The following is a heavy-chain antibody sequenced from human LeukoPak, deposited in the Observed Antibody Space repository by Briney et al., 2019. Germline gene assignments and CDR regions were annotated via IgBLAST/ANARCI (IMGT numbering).Heavy chain of an antibody. V-gene: IGHV3-66*04. CDR1: GFTVSSNY. J-gene: IGHJ3*02. Sequence: GGSLRLSCAASGFTVSSNYMSWVRQAPGKGLEWVSVIYSGGSTYYADSVKGRFTISRDNPKNTLYLQMNSLRAEDTAVYYCARPILTKGAFDIWGQGTMVTVSS. CDR2: IYSGGST. CDR3: ARPILTKGAFDI. D-gene: IGHD3-9*01.